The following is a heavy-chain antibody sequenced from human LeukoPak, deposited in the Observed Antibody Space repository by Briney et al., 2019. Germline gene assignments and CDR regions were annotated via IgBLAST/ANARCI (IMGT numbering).Heavy chain of an antibody. CDR2: IYYSGST. V-gene: IGHV4-59*08. Sequence: SQTLSLTCTVSGASITSYYWSWIRQPPGKGLRWIGYIYYSGSTNYNPSLKTRVTISVDTSKNQFSLMLSSMTAADTAVYYCARHPVYYYDSSGSYFDLWGRGTLVTVSS. CDR1: GASITSYY. D-gene: IGHD3-22*01. J-gene: IGHJ2*01. CDR3: ARHPVYYYDSSGSYFDL.